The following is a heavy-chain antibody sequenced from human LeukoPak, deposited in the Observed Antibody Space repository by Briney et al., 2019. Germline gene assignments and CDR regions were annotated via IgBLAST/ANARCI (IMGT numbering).Heavy chain of an antibody. Sequence: SETLSLTCTVSGVSISSSNSYWGWIRQPPGKGLEWIGSIYYSGSTHYTPSLKSRVTISIDTSKNQFSLKLNSVTAADTAVYYCARGRRDGYTLYYMDVWGKGTTVTFSS. CDR2: IYYSGST. V-gene: IGHV4-39*01. CDR3: ARGRRDGYTLYYMDV. CDR1: GVSISSSNSY. J-gene: IGHJ6*03. D-gene: IGHD5-24*01.